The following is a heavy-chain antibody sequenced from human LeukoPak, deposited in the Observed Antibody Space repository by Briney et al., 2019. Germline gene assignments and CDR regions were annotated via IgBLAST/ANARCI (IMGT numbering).Heavy chain of an antibody. CDR1: GFTFSSYG. V-gene: IGHV3-30*18. J-gene: IGHJ4*02. Sequence: LTGGSLRLSCAASGFTFSSYGMHCVRQAPGKGLEWVAVISYDGSNEYYADSVKGRFTISRDNSKNTLYLQMNSLRAEDTAVYYCAKEMVYAIRGYSSSCIFDYWGQGTLVTVSS. D-gene: IGHD2-8*01. CDR3: AKEMVYAIRGYSSSCIFDY. CDR2: ISYDGSNE.